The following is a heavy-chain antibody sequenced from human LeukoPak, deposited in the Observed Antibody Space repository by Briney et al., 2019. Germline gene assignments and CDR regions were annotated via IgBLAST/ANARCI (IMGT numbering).Heavy chain of an antibody. V-gene: IGHV4-31*03. CDR1: GGSISSSSYY. Sequence: SETLSLTCTVSGGSISSSSYYCGWIRQHPGKGLEWIGYTYYSGSTYYNPSLKSRVTISVDTSKNQFSLKLSSVTAADTAVYYCARVVDILTGHDTALDYWGQGTLVTVSS. J-gene: IGHJ4*02. D-gene: IGHD3-9*01. CDR2: TYYSGST. CDR3: ARVVDILTGHDTALDY.